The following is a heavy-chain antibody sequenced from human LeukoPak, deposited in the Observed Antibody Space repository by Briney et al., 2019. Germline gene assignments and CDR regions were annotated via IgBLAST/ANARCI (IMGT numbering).Heavy chain of an antibody. CDR1: GYTFTSYG. J-gene: IGHJ6*03. Sequence: GASVKVSCKASGYTFTSYGISWVRQAPGQGLEWMGWISDYNGNTNYAQKLQGRVTMTTDTSTSTAYMELRSLRSDDTAVYYCARLDIVVVPAATPYYYYYMDVWGKGTTVTVSS. V-gene: IGHV1-18*01. D-gene: IGHD2-2*03. CDR2: ISDYNGNT. CDR3: ARLDIVVVPAATPYYYYYMDV.